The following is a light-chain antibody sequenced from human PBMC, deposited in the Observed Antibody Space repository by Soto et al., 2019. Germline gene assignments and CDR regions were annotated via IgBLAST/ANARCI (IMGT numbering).Light chain of an antibody. V-gene: IGKV3-20*01. CDR1: QSVTRTY. CDR3: QQYGNSPGT. Sequence: EIVLTQSPGTLSLSPGERATLSCRASQSVTRTYLAWYQQKPGQAPRLLIYGASNRANGVPDRFSGSGSGTDFTLTINRVETEEFAVYYCQQYGNSPGTFGQGTKLEIK. CDR2: GAS. J-gene: IGKJ2*01.